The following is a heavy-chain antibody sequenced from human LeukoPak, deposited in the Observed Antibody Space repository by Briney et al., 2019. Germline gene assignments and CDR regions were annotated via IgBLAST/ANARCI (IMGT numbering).Heavy chain of an antibody. CDR3: ARGGILRYFDWLLPPHDAFDI. CDR1: GGSFSGYY. V-gene: IGHV4-34*01. CDR2: MYHSGST. D-gene: IGHD3-9*01. J-gene: IGHJ3*02. Sequence: SETLSLTCAVYGGSFSGYYWSWIRQPPGKGLEWIGEMYHSGSTNYNPSLKSRVTISVDTSKNQFSLKLSSVTAADTAVYYCARGGILRYFDWLLPPHDAFDIWGQGTMVTVSS.